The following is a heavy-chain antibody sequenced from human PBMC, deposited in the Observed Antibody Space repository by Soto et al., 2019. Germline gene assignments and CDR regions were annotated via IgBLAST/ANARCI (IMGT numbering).Heavy chain of an antibody. J-gene: IGHJ6*02. CDR1: GFTFSSYG. V-gene: IGHV3-30*18. Sequence: GGSLRLSCAASGFTFSSYGMHWVRQAPGKGLEWVAVISYDGSNKYYADSVKGRFTISRDNSKNTLYLQMNSLRAEDTAVYYCAQDPSVVVVPAALALYGMDVWGQGTTVTVSS. D-gene: IGHD2-2*01. CDR3: AQDPSVVVVPAALALYGMDV. CDR2: ISYDGSNK.